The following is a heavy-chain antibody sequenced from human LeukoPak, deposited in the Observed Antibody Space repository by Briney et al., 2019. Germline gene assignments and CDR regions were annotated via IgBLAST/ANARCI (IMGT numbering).Heavy chain of an antibody. D-gene: IGHD3-10*01. CDR3: ARLHGSGTSYYFSYYYYYYYMDV. CDR1: GYTFTSYG. V-gene: IGHV1-18*01. Sequence: ASVKVSCKAPGYTFTSYGISWVRQAPGQGLEWMGWISAYNGNTNYAQKLQGRVTMTTDTSTSTAYMELSSLRSEDTAVYYCARLHGSGTSYYFSYYYYYYYMDVWGKGTTVTVSS. CDR2: ISAYNGNT. J-gene: IGHJ6*03.